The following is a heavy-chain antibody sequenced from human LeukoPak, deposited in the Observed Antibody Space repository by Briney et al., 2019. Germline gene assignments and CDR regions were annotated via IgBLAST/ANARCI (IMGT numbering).Heavy chain of an antibody. CDR2: ISSSSSTI. CDR3: ARALVATIDDY. D-gene: IGHD5-12*01. Sequence: PGGSLRLSCAASGFSFSNYWMNWVRQAPGKGLEWVSYISSSSSTIYYADSVKGRFTISRDNAKNSLYLQMNSLRAEDTAVYYCARALVATIDDYWGQGTLVTVSS. V-gene: IGHV3-48*01. CDR1: GFSFSNYW. J-gene: IGHJ4*02.